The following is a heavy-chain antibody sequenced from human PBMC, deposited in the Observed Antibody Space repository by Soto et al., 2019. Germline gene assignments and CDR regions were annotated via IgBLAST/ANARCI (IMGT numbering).Heavy chain of an antibody. CDR3: ARDLPPPDY. CDR2: ISAYNGNT. J-gene: IGHJ4*02. CDR1: GYTFTSYG. Sequence: QVQLVQSGAEVKKPGASVKVSCKASGYTFTSYGISWVRQAPGQGLEWRGWISAYNGNTNYAQKLQGSITLTTDTSTSTADMELRTLRPADAAGYYCARDLPPPDYWGQGALVTVSS. V-gene: IGHV1-18*01.